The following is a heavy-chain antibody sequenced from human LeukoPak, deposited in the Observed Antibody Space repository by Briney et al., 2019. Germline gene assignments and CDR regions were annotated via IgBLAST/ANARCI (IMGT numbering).Heavy chain of an antibody. CDR2: IYHSGST. J-gene: IGHJ4*02. CDR1: GYSINNGFY. CDR3: ARGDSGWYLGLGFDY. V-gene: IGHV4-38-2*01. Sequence: SETLSLTCAVSGYSINNGFYWGWIRQPPGKGLEWIGSIYHSGSTYYNPSLKSRVTISVDTSKNQVSLELRSVTAADTAVFYCARGDSGWYLGLGFDYWGQGTLVTVSS. D-gene: IGHD6-19*01.